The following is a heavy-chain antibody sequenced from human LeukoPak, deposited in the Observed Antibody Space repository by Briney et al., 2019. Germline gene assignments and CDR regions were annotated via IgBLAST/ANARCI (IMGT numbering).Heavy chain of an antibody. CDR2: ISNISTYI. CDR1: GFTFSTYN. J-gene: IGHJ2*01. V-gene: IGHV3-21*01. D-gene: IGHD6-19*01. Sequence: GSLRLSCAASGFTFSTYNMNWVRQAPGKGLEWVSYISNISTYIYYADSVRRRFTISRDNAKNSLYLQMNSLRAEDAAVYYCARDLRSSGWYFDLWGRGTLVTVSS. CDR3: ARDLRSSGWYFDL.